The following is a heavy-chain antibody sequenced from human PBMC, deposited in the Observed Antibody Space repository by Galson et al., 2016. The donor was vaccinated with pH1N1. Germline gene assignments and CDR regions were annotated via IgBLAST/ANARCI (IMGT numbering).Heavy chain of an antibody. Sequence: SLRLSCAASGFTFRTYAMHWVRQAPGKGLEYVSGINNLGGSTYYANYVKGRFSISRDNAKNTLYLDMTSPRADDTAVYYCVKGVRDDYKPYFDQWGQGTLVTVSS. CDR1: GFTFRTYA. CDR2: INNLGGST. CDR3: VKGVRDDYKPYFDQ. V-gene: IGHV3-64*01. J-gene: IGHJ4*02. D-gene: IGHD5-24*01.